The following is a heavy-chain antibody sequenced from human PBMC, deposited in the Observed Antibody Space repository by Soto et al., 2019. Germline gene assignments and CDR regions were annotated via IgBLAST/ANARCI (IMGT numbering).Heavy chain of an antibody. CDR1: GYTFTSYG. D-gene: IGHD4-17*01. V-gene: IGHV1-18*01. J-gene: IGHJ4*02. CDR3: ARGISRDYLSDY. CDR2: IIPNYGNT. Sequence: GASVKVCCKASGYTFTSYGISWLRQAPGQGLEWMGGIIPNYGNTNYAQKFQGRVTITADESASTAYMELSSLRSEDTAVYYCARGISRDYLSDYWGQGTQVTVSS.